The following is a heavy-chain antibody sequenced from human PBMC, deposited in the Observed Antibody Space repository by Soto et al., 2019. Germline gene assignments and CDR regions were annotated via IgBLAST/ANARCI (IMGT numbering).Heavy chain of an antibody. Sequence: QVQLQESGPGLVKPSETLSLTCTVSGGSISSYYWTWIRQPPGKGLEWIGFIYNSGSTHYNPSLRRRVTISVDTSKNQFSLKLRSVTAADTAVYYCASMGYHYGSGSYPLDYWGQGTLLTVSS. CDR2: IYNSGST. CDR1: GGSISSYY. J-gene: IGHJ4*02. V-gene: IGHV4-59*08. D-gene: IGHD3-10*01. CDR3: ASMGYHYGSGSYPLDY.